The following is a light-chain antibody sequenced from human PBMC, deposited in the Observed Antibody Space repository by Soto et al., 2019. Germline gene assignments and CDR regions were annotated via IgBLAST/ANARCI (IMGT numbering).Light chain of an antibody. V-gene: IGLV2-14*01. J-gene: IGLJ1*01. CDR2: DVS. CDR3: TSYTSDSTYV. Sequence: QSALNQPASVSGSPGQSITISCTGTSTDVGRYNYVSWYQQHLGKAPKLMVYDVSNRPSWVSNRFSGSKSGITASLTISGLQAEDEADYYCTSYTSDSTYVFGTGTKVTVL. CDR1: STDVGRYNY.